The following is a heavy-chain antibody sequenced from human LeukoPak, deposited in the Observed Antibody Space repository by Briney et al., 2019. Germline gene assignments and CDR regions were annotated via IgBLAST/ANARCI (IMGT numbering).Heavy chain of an antibody. CDR1: GGSISSSSYY. CDR3: ARDRSYDFWSGYYRNNWFDP. V-gene: IGHV4-39*07. D-gene: IGHD3-3*01. CDR2: IYTSGST. J-gene: IGHJ5*02. Sequence: PSETLSLTCTVPGGSISSSSYYWGWIRQPPGKGLEWIGRIYTSGSTNYNPSLKSRVTMSVDTSKNQFSLKLSSVTAADTAVYYCARDRSYDFWSGYYRNNWFDPWGQGTLVTVSS.